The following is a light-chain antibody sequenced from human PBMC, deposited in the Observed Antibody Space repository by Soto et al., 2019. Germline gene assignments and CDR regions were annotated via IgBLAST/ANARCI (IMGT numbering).Light chain of an antibody. Sequence: DLQMTQYPSTLSASVGESVTISFRASQSVNHWLAWYQRKPGKAPKLLIHDASTLESGIPSRFSGSGSGTEFTLTISSLQPDDFATYYCQQYNSYWTFGQGTKVDIK. CDR1: QSVNHW. V-gene: IGKV1-5*01. CDR2: DAS. J-gene: IGKJ1*01. CDR3: QQYNSYWT.